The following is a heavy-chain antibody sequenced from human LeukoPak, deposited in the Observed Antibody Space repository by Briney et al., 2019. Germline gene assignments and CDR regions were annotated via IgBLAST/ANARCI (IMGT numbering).Heavy chain of an antibody. J-gene: IGHJ3*02. D-gene: IGHD6-13*01. Sequence: ASVKVSCKASGYTFTGYYTHWVQQAPGQGLEWMGWINPNSGGTNYAQKFQGRVTMTRDTSISTAYMELSRLRSDDTAVYYCASSSSWYHAFDIWGQGTMVTVSS. V-gene: IGHV1-2*02. CDR2: INPNSGGT. CDR3: ASSSSWYHAFDI. CDR1: GYTFTGYY.